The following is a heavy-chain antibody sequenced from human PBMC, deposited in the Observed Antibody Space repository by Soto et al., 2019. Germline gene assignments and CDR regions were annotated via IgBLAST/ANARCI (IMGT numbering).Heavy chain of an antibody. CDR2: MYYSGST. J-gene: IGHJ4*02. CDR1: GGSINRGGYY. Sequence: QVQLRESGPGLVKPSQTLSLTCTFSGGSINRGGYYWTWFRQHPGKGLEWIGYMYYSGSTYYNPFLRSRVIISADTSENHFSLKLSSVTAADTAVYFCARGYRQSGYSSSWVFDYWGQGTLVNVSS. CDR3: ARGYRQSGYSSSWVFDY. D-gene: IGHD6-13*01. V-gene: IGHV4-31*03.